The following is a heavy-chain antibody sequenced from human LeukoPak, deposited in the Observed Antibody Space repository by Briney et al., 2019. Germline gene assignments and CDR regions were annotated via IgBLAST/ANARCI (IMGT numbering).Heavy chain of an antibody. Sequence: ASVKVSCKASGGTFSSYAISWVRQAPGQGLEWMGRIIPILGIANYAQKFQGRVTITADKSTSTAYMELSSLRSEDTAVYYCASDANLANYYGSGSLDYWGQGTLVTVSS. V-gene: IGHV1-69*04. D-gene: IGHD3-10*01. J-gene: IGHJ4*02. CDR1: GGTFSSYA. CDR2: IIPILGIA. CDR3: ASDANLANYYGSGSLDY.